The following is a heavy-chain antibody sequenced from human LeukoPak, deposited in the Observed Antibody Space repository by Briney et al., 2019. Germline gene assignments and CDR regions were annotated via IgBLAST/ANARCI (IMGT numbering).Heavy chain of an antibody. V-gene: IGHV3-66*01. J-gene: IGHJ4*02. Sequence: GGSLRLSCAASGFTFSSYSMSWVRQAPGKGLEWVSVIYSGGSTYYADSVKGRFTISRDNSKNTLYLQMNSLRAEDTAVYYCARGVVAAAGTPAAFFDYWGQGTLVTVSS. CDR2: IYSGGST. CDR1: GFTFSSYS. CDR3: ARGVVAAAGTPAAFFDY. D-gene: IGHD6-13*01.